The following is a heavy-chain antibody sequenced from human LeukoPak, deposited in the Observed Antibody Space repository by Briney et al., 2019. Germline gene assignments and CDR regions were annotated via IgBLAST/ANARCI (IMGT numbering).Heavy chain of an antibody. CDR1: GFTFSSYA. Sequence: GGSLRLSCAASGFTFSSYAMSWVRQAPGKGLEWVSAISGSGGSTYYAASVKGRFTISRDNSKNTLYLQMNSLRVEDTAVYYCAKPGLLRFLEWLADYFDYWGQGTLVTVSS. J-gene: IGHJ4*02. CDR2: ISGSGGST. CDR3: AKPGLLRFLEWLADYFDY. V-gene: IGHV3-23*01. D-gene: IGHD3-3*01.